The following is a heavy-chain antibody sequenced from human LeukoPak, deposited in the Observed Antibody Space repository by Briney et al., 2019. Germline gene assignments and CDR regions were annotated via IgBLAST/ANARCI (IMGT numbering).Heavy chain of an antibody. J-gene: IGHJ6*02. Sequence: PGGSLTLSCGASGITVSSNYMTWVRQAPGQGLEWVSILQSGGSTYYADSVKGRFTISRDNSRNTLYLQMNSLRAEDTAVYYCASRDKGYYYGMDVWGQGTTVTVSS. CDR1: GITVSSNY. CDR3: ASRDKGYYYGMDV. CDR2: LQSGGST. D-gene: IGHD5-24*01. V-gene: IGHV3-66*01.